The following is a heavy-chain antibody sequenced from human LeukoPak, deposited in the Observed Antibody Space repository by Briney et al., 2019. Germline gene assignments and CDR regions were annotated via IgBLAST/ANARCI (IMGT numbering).Heavy chain of an antibody. V-gene: IGHV3-23*01. CDR3: AKIPAVGPELPYYYGMDV. Sequence: GGSLRLSCAASGFTFSSYAMSWVRQAPGKGLEWVSAISGSGGSTYYADSVKGWFTISRDNSKNTLYLQMNSLRAEDTAVYYCAKIPAVGPELPYYYGMDVWGQGTTVTVSS. J-gene: IGHJ6*02. CDR2: ISGSGGST. CDR1: GFTFSSYA. D-gene: IGHD1-26*01.